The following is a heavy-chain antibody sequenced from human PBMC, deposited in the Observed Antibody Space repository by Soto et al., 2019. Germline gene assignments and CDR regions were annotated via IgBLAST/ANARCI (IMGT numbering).Heavy chain of an antibody. V-gene: IGHV3-33*01. CDR3: ARSTTDYYYYGMDV. J-gene: IGHJ6*02. Sequence: QVQLVESGGGVVQPGRSLRLSCAASGFTFSSYGMHWVHQAPGKGMEWVAVIWYDGSNKYYADSVKGRFTISRDNTKNTLYLQMNSLRAEDTAVYYCARSTTDYYYYGMDVWGQGTTVTVSS. CDR2: IWYDGSNK. CDR1: GFTFSSYG.